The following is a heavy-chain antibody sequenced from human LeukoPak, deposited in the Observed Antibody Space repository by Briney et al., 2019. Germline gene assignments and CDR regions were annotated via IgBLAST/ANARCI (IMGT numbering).Heavy chain of an antibody. V-gene: IGHV4-34*01. Sequence: SETLSLTCAVSGGSFIGYYWSWIRQPPGKGLEWIGEINHSGSTNYNPSLKSRVTISVDTSKNQFSLKLSSVTAADTAVYYCARVGYYDYVWGSYRHYYFDYWGQGTLVTVSS. D-gene: IGHD3-16*02. CDR3: ARVGYYDYVWGSYRHYYFDY. CDR1: GGSFIGYY. CDR2: INHSGST. J-gene: IGHJ4*02.